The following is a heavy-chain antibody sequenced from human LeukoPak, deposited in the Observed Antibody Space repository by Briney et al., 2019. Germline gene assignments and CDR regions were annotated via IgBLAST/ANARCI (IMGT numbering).Heavy chain of an antibody. D-gene: IGHD3-3*01. CDR1: GFTFNNYA. CDR3: ARGGSSWSALGYFDY. V-gene: IGHV3-23*01. Sequence: GGSLRLSCAASGFTFNNYAITWVRQAPGKGLEWVSGITGSGGNTYYADSVKGRFTISRDNSKNTLYLQMNSLRAEDTAVYYCARGGSSWSALGYFDYWGQGTLVTVSS. J-gene: IGHJ4*02. CDR2: ITGSGGNT.